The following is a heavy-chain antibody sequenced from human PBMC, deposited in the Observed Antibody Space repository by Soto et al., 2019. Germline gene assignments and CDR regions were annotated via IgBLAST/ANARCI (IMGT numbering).Heavy chain of an antibody. CDR2: IYFRGST. CDR3: ARIYDSSGYVDY. V-gene: IGHV4-30-4*01. Sequence: SETLSLTCTVSGGSISSGHYYWSWIRQPPGKGLEWIGNIYFRGSTYYSPSLKGRGTISVDTSKNQFSLKLSSVTAADTAVYYCARIYDSSGYVDYWGQGTPVTVSS. J-gene: IGHJ4*02. CDR1: GGSISSGHYY. D-gene: IGHD3-22*01.